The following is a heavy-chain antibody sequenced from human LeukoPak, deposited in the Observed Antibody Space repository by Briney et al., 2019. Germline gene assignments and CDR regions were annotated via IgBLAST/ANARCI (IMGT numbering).Heavy chain of an antibody. J-gene: IGHJ3*02. Sequence: SETLSLTCTVSGGSISSSSYYWGWIRQPPGNGLEWIGRIYYSGSTYYNPSIKSRVTISVDTSKNQFSLKLNSVTAADTAVYYCARDLSGWLDPFHIWGPGTMVTVSS. D-gene: IGHD6-19*01. CDR2: IYYSGST. CDR1: GGSISSSSYY. CDR3: ARDLSGWLDPFHI. V-gene: IGHV4-39*02.